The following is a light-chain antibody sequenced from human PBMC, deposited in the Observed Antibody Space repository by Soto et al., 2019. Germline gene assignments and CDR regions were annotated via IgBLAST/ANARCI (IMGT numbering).Light chain of an antibody. J-gene: IGLJ3*02. CDR3: CSYAGSYTWV. CDR1: SSDVGGYNY. V-gene: IGLV2-11*01. CDR2: DVS. Sequence: QSVLTQPRSVSGSPGQSVTISCTGTSSDVGGYNYVSWYQQHPGKAPKLMIYDVSKRPSGVPDRFSCSKSGNTASLTISGLQAEDEADYYCCSYAGSYTWVFGGGTKLTVL.